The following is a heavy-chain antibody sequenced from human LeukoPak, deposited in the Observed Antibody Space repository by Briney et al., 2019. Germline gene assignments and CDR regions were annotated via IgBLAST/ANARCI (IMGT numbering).Heavy chain of an antibody. Sequence: GGSLRLSCAASGFTVSSNYMSWVRQAPGKGLEWVSVIYSGGSTYYADSVKGRFTISRHNSKNTLYLQMNSLRAEDTAVYYCARDYGSGSYYIRKNWFDPWGQGTLVTVSS. CDR2: IYSGGST. CDR3: ARDYGSGSYYIRKNWFDP. J-gene: IGHJ5*02. D-gene: IGHD3-10*01. V-gene: IGHV3-53*04. CDR1: GFTVSSNY.